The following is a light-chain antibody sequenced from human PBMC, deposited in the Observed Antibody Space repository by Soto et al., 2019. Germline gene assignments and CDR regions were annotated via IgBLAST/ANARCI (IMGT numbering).Light chain of an antibody. J-gene: IGLJ2*01. CDR1: SSNIGDNY. Sequence: QSVLTQPPSVSAAPGQKVTISCSGSSSNIGDNYVAWYQQLPGTAPKLLIYDSNKRPSGIPDRFSGSKSGTSATLGITGLQTGEEADYYCGTWDSSLSAVVFGGGTKLTVL. V-gene: IGLV1-51*01. CDR2: DSN. CDR3: GTWDSSLSAVV.